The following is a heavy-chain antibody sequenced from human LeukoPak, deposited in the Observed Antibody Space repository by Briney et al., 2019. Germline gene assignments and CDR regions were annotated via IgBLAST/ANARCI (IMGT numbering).Heavy chain of an antibody. CDR3: ARDLIGHSSAVHFDY. V-gene: IGHV4-39*07. Sequence: SETLSLTCTVSGGSISSSSYYWGWIRQPPGKGLEWIGSIYYSGSTYYNPPLKSRVTMSVDTSKNQFSLKLSSVTAADTAVYYCARDLIGHSSAVHFDYWGQGTLVTVSS. D-gene: IGHD2-2*01. CDR2: IYYSGST. CDR1: GGSISSSSYY. J-gene: IGHJ4*02.